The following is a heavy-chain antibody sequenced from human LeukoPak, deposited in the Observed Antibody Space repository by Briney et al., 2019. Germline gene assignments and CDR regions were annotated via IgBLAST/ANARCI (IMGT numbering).Heavy chain of an antibody. D-gene: IGHD4-23*01. Sequence: GGSLRLSCAASGFTFSSYSMNWVRQAPGKGLEWVSSISSSSSYIYYADSVKGRFTISRDNAKNSLYLQMNSLRAGDTAVYYCARDGGGNSFDYWGQGTLVTVSS. J-gene: IGHJ4*02. CDR3: ARDGGGNSFDY. V-gene: IGHV3-21*01. CDR1: GFTFSSYS. CDR2: ISSSSSYI.